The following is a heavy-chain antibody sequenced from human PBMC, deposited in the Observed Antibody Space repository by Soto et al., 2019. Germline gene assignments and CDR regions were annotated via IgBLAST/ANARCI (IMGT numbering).Heavy chain of an antibody. CDR3: ARPRYYYDSSGWYLAFDI. Sequence: GASVKVSCKASGYTFTSYGISWVRQAPGQGLEWMGWISAYNGNTNYAQKLQGRVTMTTDTSTSTAYMELRSLRSDDTAVYYCARPRYYYDSSGWYLAFDIWGQGTMVTVSS. CDR2: ISAYNGNT. V-gene: IGHV1-18*01. D-gene: IGHD3-22*01. CDR1: GYTFTSYG. J-gene: IGHJ3*02.